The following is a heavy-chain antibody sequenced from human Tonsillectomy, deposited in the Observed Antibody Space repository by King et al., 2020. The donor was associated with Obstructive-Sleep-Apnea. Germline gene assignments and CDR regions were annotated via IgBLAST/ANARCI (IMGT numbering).Heavy chain of an antibody. D-gene: IGHD5-12*01. V-gene: IGHV4-31*03. CDR1: VGSISSGGYY. CDR3: ARGYSGYDGLGAFDI. Sequence: QLQESGPGLVKPSQTLSLTCTVSVGSISSGGYYWSWIRQHPGKGLEWIGYIYYSGSTYYNPSLKSRVTISVDTSKNQFTLKLSSVTAADTAVYYCARGYSGYDGLGAFDIWGQGKMVTVSS. J-gene: IGHJ3*02. CDR2: IYYSGST.